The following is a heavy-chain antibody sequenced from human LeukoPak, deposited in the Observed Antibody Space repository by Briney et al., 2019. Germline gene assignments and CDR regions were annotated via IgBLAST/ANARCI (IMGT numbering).Heavy chain of an antibody. Sequence: SETLSLTCTVSGGSISSYYWSWIRQPAGKGLEWIGRIYTSGSTNYNPSLKSRVTMSVDTSKNQFSLKLSSVTAADTAVYYCARTHMYYDILTGYYGEYYFDYWGQGTLVTVSS. CDR3: ARTHMYYDILTGYYGEYYFDY. J-gene: IGHJ4*02. CDR2: IYTSGST. V-gene: IGHV4-4*07. D-gene: IGHD3-9*01. CDR1: GGSISSYY.